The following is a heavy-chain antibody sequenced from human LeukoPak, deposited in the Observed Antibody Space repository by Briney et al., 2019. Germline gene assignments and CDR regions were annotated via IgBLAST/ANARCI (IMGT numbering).Heavy chain of an antibody. V-gene: IGHV1-24*01. CDR2: FDPEDGET. J-gene: IGHJ4*02. CDR3: ATDLAVAGAIYYFDY. D-gene: IGHD6-19*01. Sequence: ASVKVSCKVSGYTLTELSMHWARQAPGKGLEWMGGFDPEDGETIYAQKFQGRVTMTEDTSTDTAYMELSSLRSEDTAVYYCATDLAVAGAIYYFDYWGQGTLVTVSS. CDR1: GYTLTELS.